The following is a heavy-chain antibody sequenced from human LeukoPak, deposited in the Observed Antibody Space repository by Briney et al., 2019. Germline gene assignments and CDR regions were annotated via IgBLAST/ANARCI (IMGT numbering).Heavy chain of an antibody. D-gene: IGHD3-10*01. CDR3: ASRGGWFDP. J-gene: IGHJ5*02. V-gene: IGHV4-39*01. Sequence: SETLSLTCTVSGGSISSGSYYWGWIRQPPGKGLEWIGSIYYSGSTYYSPSLKSRVTISVDMSKNQFSLKLSSVTAADTAVYYCASRGGWFDPWGQGTLVTVSS. CDR1: GGSISSGSYY. CDR2: IYYSGST.